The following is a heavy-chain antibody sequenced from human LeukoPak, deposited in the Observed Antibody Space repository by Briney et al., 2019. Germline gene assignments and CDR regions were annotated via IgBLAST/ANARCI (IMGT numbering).Heavy chain of an antibody. D-gene: IGHD3-10*01. V-gene: IGHV3-7*05. Sequence: TGVSLRLSCAASGFTFSVYWMTWVRQAPGKGLEWVATIDQYGGQKNYVESVKGRFTISRDNAENSLFLLMNSLRADDTAVYYCATEVWFRADSWGQGTLVTVAS. CDR2: IDQYGGQK. J-gene: IGHJ4*02. CDR3: ATEVWFRADS. CDR1: GFTFSVYW.